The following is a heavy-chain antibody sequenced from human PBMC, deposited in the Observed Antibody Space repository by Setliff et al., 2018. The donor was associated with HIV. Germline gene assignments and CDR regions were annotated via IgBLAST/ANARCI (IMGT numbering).Heavy chain of an antibody. V-gene: IGHV4-39*07. J-gene: IGHJ5*02. CDR2: IYYSGST. D-gene: IGHD3-22*01. CDR3: AKEDPYYYETPEGFDP. CDR1: GGSISTGSYY. Sequence: PSETLSLTCNVSGGSISTGSYYWGWIRQPPGKGLEWIGSIYYSGSTYYNPSLKSRVTISVDTSKNQFSLKLSSVTSADTAMYYCAKEDPYYYETPEGFDPWGQGTPVTVS.